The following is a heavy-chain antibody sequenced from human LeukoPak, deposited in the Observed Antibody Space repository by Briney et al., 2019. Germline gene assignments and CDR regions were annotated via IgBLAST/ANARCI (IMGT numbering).Heavy chain of an antibody. CDR3: TRPQIPVADPLTLDY. V-gene: IGHV3-64D*06. D-gene: IGHD6-19*01. CDR2: ISSNGGST. CDR1: GFTFSSYA. Sequence: PPGGSLRLSCSASGFTFSSYAMHWVRQAPGKGLEYVSAISSNGGSTYYADSVKGRFTISRDNSKNTLYLQMSSLRAEDTAVYYCTRPQIPVADPLTLDYWGQGTLVTVSS. J-gene: IGHJ4*02.